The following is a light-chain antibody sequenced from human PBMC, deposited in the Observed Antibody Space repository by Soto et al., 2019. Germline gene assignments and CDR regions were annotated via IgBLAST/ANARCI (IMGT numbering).Light chain of an antibody. J-gene: IGKJ5*01. Sequence: EIVLTQSPATLSLSPGERATLSCRASQSVGTFFAWYQQTPGQTPRLLIYAASSRATGIPDRFSGSGSGTDFTLTISRLEPEDFAVYYCQQYGSSPRTFGQGTRLEIK. V-gene: IGKV3-20*01. CDR3: QQYGSSPRT. CDR2: AAS. CDR1: QSVGTF.